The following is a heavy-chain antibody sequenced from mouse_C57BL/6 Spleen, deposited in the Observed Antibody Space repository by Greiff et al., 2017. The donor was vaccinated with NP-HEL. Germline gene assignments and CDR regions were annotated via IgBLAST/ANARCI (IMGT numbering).Heavy chain of an antibody. V-gene: IGHV5-9*01. CDR3: ARHKPYFDY. J-gene: IGHJ2*01. CDR1: GFTFSSYT. CDR2: ISGGGGNT. Sequence: EVKLMESGGGLVKPGGSLKLSCAASGFTFSSYTMSWVRQTPEKRLEWVATISGGGGNTYYPDSVKGRFTISRDNAKNTLYLQMSSLRSEDTALYYCARHKPYFDYWGQGTTLTVSS.